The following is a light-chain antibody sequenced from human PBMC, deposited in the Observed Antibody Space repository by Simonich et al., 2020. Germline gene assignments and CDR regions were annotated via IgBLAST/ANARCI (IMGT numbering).Light chain of an antibody. V-gene: IGKV1-39*01. CDR1: QSISSW. CDR2: DAS. J-gene: IGKJ1*01. CDR3: QQSYSTPWT. Sequence: DIQMTQSPSTLSASVGDRVTITCRASQSISSWLAWYQQKPGKAPKLLIYDASNLETGVPSRFSGSGSGTDFTLTISSLQPEDFATYYCQQSYSTPWTFGQGTKVEIK.